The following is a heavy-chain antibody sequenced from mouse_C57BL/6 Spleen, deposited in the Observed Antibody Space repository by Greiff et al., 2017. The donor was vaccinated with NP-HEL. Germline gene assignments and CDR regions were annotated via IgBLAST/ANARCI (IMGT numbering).Heavy chain of an antibody. D-gene: IGHD1-1*01. CDR3: ARNYYGSSPLFDY. V-gene: IGHV5-17*01. J-gene: IGHJ2*01. CDR1: GFTFSDYG. CDR2: ISSGSSTI. Sequence: EVKLVESGGGLVKPGGSLKLSCAASGFTFSDYGMHWVRQAPEKGLEWVAYISSGSSTIYYADTVKGRFPISRDNAKNTLFLQMTSLRSEDTSMYYCARNYYGSSPLFDYWGQGTTLTVSS.